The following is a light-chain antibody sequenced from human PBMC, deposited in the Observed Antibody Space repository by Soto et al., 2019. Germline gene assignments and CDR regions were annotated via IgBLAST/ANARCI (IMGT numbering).Light chain of an antibody. Sequence: QSALTQPASVSGSPGQSIAISCTGTSSDVGGYNYVSWFQQHPGKAPKLMIYEVSNRPSGVSNRFSGSKSGNTASLTISGLQADDEADYYCSSYIRSSTLYVFGTGTKVTVL. CDR1: SSDVGGYNY. J-gene: IGLJ1*01. CDR2: EVS. CDR3: SSYIRSSTLYV. V-gene: IGLV2-14*01.